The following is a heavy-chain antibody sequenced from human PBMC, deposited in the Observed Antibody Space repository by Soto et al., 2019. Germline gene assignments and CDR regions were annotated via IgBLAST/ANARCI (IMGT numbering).Heavy chain of an antibody. D-gene: IGHD4-17*01. CDR2: ISTSGSTI. J-gene: IGHJ4*02. CDR1: GFTFTDYY. V-gene: IGHV3-11*04. Sequence: GGSLRLSCATSGFTFTDYYMTWIRQAPGKGLEWLSYISTSGSTIFYADSVKGRFTISRDNAKNSLYLQMNSLRAEDTAVYYCARDHGGPFNSWGQGTLVTVSS. CDR3: ARDHGGPFNS.